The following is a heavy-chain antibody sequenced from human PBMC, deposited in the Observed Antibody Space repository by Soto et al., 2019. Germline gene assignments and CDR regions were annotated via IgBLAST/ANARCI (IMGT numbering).Heavy chain of an antibody. D-gene: IGHD3-3*01. CDR1: GGTSSSYA. CDR2: IIPIFGTA. V-gene: IGHV1-69*06. Sequence: ASVKVSCKASGGTSSSYAISWVRQAPGQGLEWMGGIIPIFGTANYAQKFQGRVTITADKSTSTAYMELSSLRPEDTAVYYCARGSLDYYAFWSGYFHYYGMDVWGQGTTVTVSS. CDR3: ARGSLDYYAFWSGYFHYYGMDV. J-gene: IGHJ6*02.